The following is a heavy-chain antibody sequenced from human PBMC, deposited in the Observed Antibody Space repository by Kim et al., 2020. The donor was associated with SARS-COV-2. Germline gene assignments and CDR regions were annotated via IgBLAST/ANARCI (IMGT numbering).Heavy chain of an antibody. CDR3: AKDLRFWSGYPHGMDV. V-gene: IGHV3-23*01. CDR1: GFTFSSYA. D-gene: IGHD3-3*01. J-gene: IGHJ6*02. CDR2: ISGSGGST. Sequence: GGSLRLSCAASGFTFSSYAMSWVRQAPGKGLEWVSAISGSGGSTYYADSVKGRFTISRDNSKNTLYLQMNSLRAEDTAVYYCAKDLRFWSGYPHGMDVWGQGTTVTVSS.